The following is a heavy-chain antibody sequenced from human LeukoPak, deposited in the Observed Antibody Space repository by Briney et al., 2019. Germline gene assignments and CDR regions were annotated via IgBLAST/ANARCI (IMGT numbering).Heavy chain of an antibody. CDR3: ARGSQYYSDSSGYYSHDY. V-gene: IGHV4-34*01. J-gene: IGHJ4*02. D-gene: IGHD3-22*01. CDR2: INHSGST. CDR1: GGSFSGRY. Sequence: SETLSLTCAVYGGSFSGRYWSWIRQPPGKGLEWIGEINHSGSTNYNPSLKSRVTISVDTSKNQFSLKLSSVTAADTAVYYCARGSQYYSDSSGYYSHDYWGQGTLVTVSS.